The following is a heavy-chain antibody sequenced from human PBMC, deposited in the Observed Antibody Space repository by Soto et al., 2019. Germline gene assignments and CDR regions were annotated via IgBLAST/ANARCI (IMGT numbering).Heavy chain of an antibody. CDR2: ISYDGSNK. Sequence: LRLSCAASGFTFSSYGMHWVRQAPGKGLEWVAVISYDGSNKYYADSVKGRFTISRDNSKNTLYLQMNSLRAEDTAVYYCACQTDFDYWGQGTLVTVSS. CDR1: GFTFSSYG. CDR3: ACQTDFDY. J-gene: IGHJ4*02. V-gene: IGHV3-30*03.